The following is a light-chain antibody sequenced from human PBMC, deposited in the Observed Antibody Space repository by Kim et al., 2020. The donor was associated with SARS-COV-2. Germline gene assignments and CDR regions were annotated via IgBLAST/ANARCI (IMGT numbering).Light chain of an antibody. Sequence: SPGERATLSCRASQSVASNYLAWYQQKPGQAPRLLIYAASSRATGIPDRFSGSGSGTDFTLAISRLEPEDFAVYYCQQYAMTPRTFGQGTKVDIK. CDR2: AAS. V-gene: IGKV3-20*01. J-gene: IGKJ2*01. CDR1: QSVASNY. CDR3: QQYAMTPRT.